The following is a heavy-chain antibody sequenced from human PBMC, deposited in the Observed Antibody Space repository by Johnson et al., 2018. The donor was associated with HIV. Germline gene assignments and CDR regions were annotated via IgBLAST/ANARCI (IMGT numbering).Heavy chain of an antibody. J-gene: IGHJ3*02. CDR1: GFTFSSYG. V-gene: IGHV3-30*02. CDR2: TWFDGTNQ. CDR3: ATDIAVGGAFDI. Sequence: QVQLVESGWGLVQPGGSLRLSCAASGFTFSSYGMHWVRQAPGKGLEWVATTWFDGTNQYYADSVKGRSTISRDNSKNTLYLQMNSLRAEDTAVYYCATDIAVGGAFDIWGQGTMVTVSS. D-gene: IGHD6-19*01.